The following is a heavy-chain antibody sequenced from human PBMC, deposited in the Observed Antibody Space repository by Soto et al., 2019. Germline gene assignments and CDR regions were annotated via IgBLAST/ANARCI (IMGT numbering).Heavy chain of an antibody. CDR1: GFTFSSYA. Sequence: GGSLRLSCAASGFTFSSYAMHWVRQAPGKGLEWVAVISYDGSNKYYADSVKGRFTISRDNSKNTLYLQMNSLRAEDTAVYYCARDSELRDVGYYGMDVWGQGTTVTVSS. V-gene: IGHV3-30-3*01. CDR2: ISYDGSNK. D-gene: IGHD1-7*01. CDR3: ARDSELRDVGYYGMDV. J-gene: IGHJ6*02.